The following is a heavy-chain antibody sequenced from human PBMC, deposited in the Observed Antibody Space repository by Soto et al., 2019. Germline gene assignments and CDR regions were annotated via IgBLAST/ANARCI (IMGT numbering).Heavy chain of an antibody. J-gene: IGHJ6*02. CDR2: IYPGDSDT. CDR3: AGGGVRGVITRTRDYYGMDV. CDR1: GHSFTDYW. V-gene: IGHV5-51*01. D-gene: IGHD3-10*01. Sequence: GESLKISCKASGHSFTDYWISWVRQMPGKGLEWMGIIYPGDSDTRYSPSFQGQVTISADKSISTAYLQWSSLKASDTAMYYCAGGGVRGVITRTRDYYGMDVWGQGTTVTVSS.